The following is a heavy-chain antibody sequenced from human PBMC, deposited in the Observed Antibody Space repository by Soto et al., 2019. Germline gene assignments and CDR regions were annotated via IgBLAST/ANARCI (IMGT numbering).Heavy chain of an antibody. V-gene: IGHV1-3*01. CDR2: INAGNGIT. D-gene: IGHD4-17*01. CDR3: ARGYGDYGRFYYYGMDV. CDR1: GYTFTTYA. Sequence: QVQLVQSGAEVKKPGASVKVSCKASGYTFTTYAMHWVRQAPGQRLEWMGWINAGNGITKYSQKFQGRVTISRDTFASTVYRGLSSLRSEDTAVYYCARGYGDYGRFYYYGMDVWGQGTTVTVSS. J-gene: IGHJ6*02.